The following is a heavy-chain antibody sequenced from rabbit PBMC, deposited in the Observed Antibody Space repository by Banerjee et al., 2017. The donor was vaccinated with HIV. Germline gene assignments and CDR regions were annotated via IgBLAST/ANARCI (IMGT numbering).Heavy chain of an antibody. CDR1: GFDFSNIA. D-gene: IGHD4-2*01. Sequence: QEQLEESGGDLVKPEGSLTLTCTASGFDFSNIAMCWVRQAPGKGLEWIGCSYPDYANTYYASWAKGRFTISKTSSTVDLKMTSLTAADTATYFCARGYVGVGRLDLWGPGTLVTVS. J-gene: IGHJ4*01. CDR3: ARGYVGVGRLDL. CDR2: SYPDYANT. V-gene: IGHV1S45*01.